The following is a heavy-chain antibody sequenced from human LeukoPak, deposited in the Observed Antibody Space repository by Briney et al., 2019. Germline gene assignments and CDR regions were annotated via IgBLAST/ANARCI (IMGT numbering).Heavy chain of an antibody. J-gene: IGHJ4*02. Sequence: GTLRLSCAASGFTFSSYGMSWVRQAPGKGLEWVSAISGSGGSTYYADSVKGRFTISRDNSKNTLYLQMNSLRAEDTAVYYCAKVFKIAVAGPYYFDYWDQGTLVTASS. V-gene: IGHV3-23*01. D-gene: IGHD6-19*01. CDR2: ISGSGGST. CDR3: AKVFKIAVAGPYYFDY. CDR1: GFTFSSYG.